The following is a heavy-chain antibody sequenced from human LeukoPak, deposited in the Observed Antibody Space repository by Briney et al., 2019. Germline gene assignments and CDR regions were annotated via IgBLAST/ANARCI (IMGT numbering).Heavy chain of an antibody. Sequence: SVKVSCKASGGTFSSYAISWVRQAPGQGLEWMGGIIPIFGTANYAQKFQGRVAITTDESTSTAYMGLSSLRSEDTAVYYCARDQEAAAGREEIYYWGQGTLVTVSS. V-gene: IGHV1-69*05. CDR2: IIPIFGTA. CDR3: ARDQEAAAGREEIYY. CDR1: GGTFSSYA. J-gene: IGHJ4*02. D-gene: IGHD6-13*01.